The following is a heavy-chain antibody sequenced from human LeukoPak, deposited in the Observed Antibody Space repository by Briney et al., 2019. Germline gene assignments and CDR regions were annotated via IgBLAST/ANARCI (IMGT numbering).Heavy chain of an antibody. D-gene: IGHD6-19*01. V-gene: IGHV4-59*08. CDR1: GGSISNYY. CDR3: AKYGGSGWVIDY. J-gene: IGHJ4*02. CDR2: IYYTGAT. Sequence: SETLCLACTVSGGSISNYYWTWIRQPPGRGLEWIGYIYYTGATSYNPSLKSRVTISVDTSKNQFSLKLTSVTAADTAVYYCAKYGGSGWVIDYWGQGTLVTVSS.